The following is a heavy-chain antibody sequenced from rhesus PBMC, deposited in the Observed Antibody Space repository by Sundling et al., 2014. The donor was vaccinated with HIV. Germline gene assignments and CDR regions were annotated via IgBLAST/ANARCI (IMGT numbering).Heavy chain of an antibody. Sequence: QVQLVQSGAEVKKPGASVKVSCTASGVTFGSHSISWVRQAPGQGLEWMGGIVPLVGATNYAQKFQARVTITVDTSTTTAYMELSSLTSEDTAVYYCATRIGVITSFDSWGQGVLVTVSS. CDR1: GVTFGSHS. CDR2: IVPLVGAT. D-gene: IGHD3-22*01. J-gene: IGHJ4*01. V-gene: IGHV1-198*02. CDR3: ATRIGVITSFDS.